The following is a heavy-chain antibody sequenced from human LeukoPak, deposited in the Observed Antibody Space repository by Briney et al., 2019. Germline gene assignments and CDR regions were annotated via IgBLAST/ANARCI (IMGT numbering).Heavy chain of an antibody. V-gene: IGHV1-24*01. D-gene: IGHD5-24*01. CDR3: ATGLVVQLEYPRSGV. J-gene: IGHJ4*02. CDR1: GYTLTELS. CDR2: FDPEDGET. Sequence: ASVKVSCKVPGYTLTELSIHWVRQAPGKGLEWMGGFDPEDGETIYAQKFQGRVTMTEDTSTDTAYMELSSLRSEDTAVYYCATGLVVQLEYPRSGVWGQGTLVTVSS.